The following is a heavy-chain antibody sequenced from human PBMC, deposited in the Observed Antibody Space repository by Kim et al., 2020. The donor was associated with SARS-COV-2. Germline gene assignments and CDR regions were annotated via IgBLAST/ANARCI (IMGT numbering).Heavy chain of an antibody. D-gene: IGHD2-2*02. CDR1: GGSISSYY. J-gene: IGHJ6*02. Sequence: ETLSLTCTVSGGSISSYYWSWIRQPPGKGLEWIGYIYYSGSTNYNPSLKSRVTISVDTSKNQFSLKLSSVTAADTAVYYCARAAVAGPADITYYYYGMDVWGQGTTVTVSS. CDR2: IYYSGST. CDR3: ARAAVAGPADITYYYYGMDV. V-gene: IGHV4-59*13.